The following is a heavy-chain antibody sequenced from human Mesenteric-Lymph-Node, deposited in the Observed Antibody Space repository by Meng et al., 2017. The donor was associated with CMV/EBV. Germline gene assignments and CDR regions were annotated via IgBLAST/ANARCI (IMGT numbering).Heavy chain of an antibody. D-gene: IGHD2-21*01. CDR2: IDSGGSST. V-gene: IGHV3-23*03. J-gene: IGHJ4*02. CDR3: AKSGCGGDCYSLFDY. Sequence: GESLKISCAASGFTFSSYAMSWVRQAPGKGLEWVSVIDSGGSSTYYADSVKGRFTISRDNSKNTLYLQMNSLRAEDTAVYYCAKSGCGGDCYSLFDYWGQGTLVTVSS. CDR1: GFTFSSYA.